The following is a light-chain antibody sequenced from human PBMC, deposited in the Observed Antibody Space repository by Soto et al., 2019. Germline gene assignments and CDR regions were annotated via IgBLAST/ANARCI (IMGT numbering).Light chain of an antibody. CDR3: QQYTSYSGT. Sequence: DIQMTQSPATLSASVGYIVTITGRASQSISSWLAWYQQKPGKAPKPLIYDASSWESGVPARFSGSGSGTEFTLTLSSLQPDDFATYYCQQYTSYSGTFGQGTKLEIK. V-gene: IGKV1-5*01. J-gene: IGKJ2*01. CDR1: QSISSW. CDR2: DAS.